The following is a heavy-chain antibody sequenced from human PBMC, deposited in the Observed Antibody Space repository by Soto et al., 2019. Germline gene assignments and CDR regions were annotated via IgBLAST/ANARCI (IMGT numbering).Heavy chain of an antibody. V-gene: IGHV1-8*01. CDR1: GYTFTSYD. J-gene: IGHJ6*02. CDR2: MNPNSGNT. CDR3: ATAKTSYGMDV. Sequence: QVQLVQSGAEVKKPGASVKVSCKASGYTFTSYDINWVRQATGQGLEWMGWMNPNSGNTGYAQKFQGRVTMTRNTSISTAYMEPSILRSEATAVYYCATAKTSYGMDVWGQGTTVTVSS.